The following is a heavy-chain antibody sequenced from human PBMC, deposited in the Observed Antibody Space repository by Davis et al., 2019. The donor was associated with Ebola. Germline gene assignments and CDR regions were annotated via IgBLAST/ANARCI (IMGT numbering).Heavy chain of an antibody. CDR1: RYTFTSYG. V-gene: IGHV1-18*01. J-gene: IGHJ3*02. D-gene: IGHD2-15*01. Sequence: AASVTVSRKASRYTFTSYGISWVRQAPGQGLEWMGWISAYNGNTNYAQKLQGRVTMTTDTSTSTAYMELRSLRSDDAAVYYCAREGAYCSGGSCYDDAFDIWGQGTMVTVSS. CDR3: AREGAYCSGGSCYDDAFDI. CDR2: ISAYNGNT.